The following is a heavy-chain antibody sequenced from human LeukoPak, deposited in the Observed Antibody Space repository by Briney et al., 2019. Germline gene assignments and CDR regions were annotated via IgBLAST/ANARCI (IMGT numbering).Heavy chain of an antibody. D-gene: IGHD2-15*01. J-gene: IGHJ5*02. CDR2: IWSDGSRQ. CDR1: GFIFSSYA. Sequence: GTSLRLSCAASGFIFSSYAMHWVRQAPGTGLEWVAVIWSDGSRQYYLDSVKGRFTISRDNSKDTLYLQMNSLRAEDTAVYSCARGVAQNGNPNYFDPWGRGTLVTVSS. V-gene: IGHV3-33*01. CDR3: ARGVAQNGNPNYFDP.